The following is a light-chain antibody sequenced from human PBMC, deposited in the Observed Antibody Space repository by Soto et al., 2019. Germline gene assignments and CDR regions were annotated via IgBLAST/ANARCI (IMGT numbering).Light chain of an antibody. CDR1: QSVSSN. V-gene: IGKV3-15*01. Sequence: EIVMTQSPATLSVSPGERATLSCRASQSVSSNLAWYQQKPGQAPRLLIYGASTRATGIPDRLSGSGSGTEFTLTISRLQSEDFAVYYCQQYDTWPPYTFGQGTKLESK. CDR2: GAS. J-gene: IGKJ2*01. CDR3: QQYDTWPPYT.